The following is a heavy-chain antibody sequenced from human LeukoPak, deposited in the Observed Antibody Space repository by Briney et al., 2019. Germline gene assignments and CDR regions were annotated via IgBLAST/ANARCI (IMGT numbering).Heavy chain of an antibody. V-gene: IGHV1-46*01. CDR1: GYTFTSYF. CDR2: INLSGGTT. D-gene: IGHD6-13*01. CDR3: ARDLFIATSGEGPGY. Sequence: ASVKVSCKASGYTFTSYFMHWVRQAPGQGLEWMGIINLSGGTTTYAQKFQDRVTMTGDTSTSTVYMELSSLRSEDTAVYYCARDLFIATSGEGPGYWGQGTLVTVSS. J-gene: IGHJ4*02.